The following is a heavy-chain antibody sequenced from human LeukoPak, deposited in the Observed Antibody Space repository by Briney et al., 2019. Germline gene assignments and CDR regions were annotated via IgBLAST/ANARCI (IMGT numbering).Heavy chain of an antibody. J-gene: IGHJ4*02. CDR2: ISGSGGST. CDR1: GFTFSSYA. Sequence: GGSLRLSCAASGFTFSSYAMSWVRQAPGKGLEWVSAISGSGGSTYYADSVKGRFTIPRDNSKNTLYLQMNSLRAEDTAVYYCAKGRGFDSSGYYYYWGQGTLVTVSS. V-gene: IGHV3-23*01. CDR3: AKGRGFDSSGYYYY. D-gene: IGHD3-22*01.